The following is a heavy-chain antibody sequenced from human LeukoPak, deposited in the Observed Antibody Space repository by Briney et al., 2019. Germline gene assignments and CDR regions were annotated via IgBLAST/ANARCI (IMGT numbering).Heavy chain of an antibody. CDR1: GYTLTDLS. D-gene: IGHD6-19*01. CDR2: ISAYNGNT. V-gene: IGHV1-18*01. J-gene: IGHJ4*02. CDR3: ARDSSGWIYYFDY. Sequence: ASVKVSCKVSGYTLTDLSMHWVRQAPGQGLEWMGWISAYNGNTNYAQKLQGRVTMTTDTSTSTAYMELRSLRSDDTAVYYCARDSSGWIYYFDYWGQGTLVTVSS.